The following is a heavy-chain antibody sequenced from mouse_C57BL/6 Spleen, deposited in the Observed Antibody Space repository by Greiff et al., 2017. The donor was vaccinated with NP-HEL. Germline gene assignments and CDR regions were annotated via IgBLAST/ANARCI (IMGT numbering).Heavy chain of an antibody. CDR2: IYPGDGDT. D-gene: IGHD2-1*01. J-gene: IGHJ3*01. V-gene: IGHV1-80*01. CDR3: ARYGNYVVGFAY. Sequence: QVQLKESGAELVKPGASVKISCKASGYAFSSYWMNWVKQRPGKGLEWIGQIYPGDGDTNYNGKFKGKATLTADKSSSTAYMQLSSLTSEDSAVYFCARYGNYVVGFAYWGQGTLVTVSA. CDR1: GYAFSSYW.